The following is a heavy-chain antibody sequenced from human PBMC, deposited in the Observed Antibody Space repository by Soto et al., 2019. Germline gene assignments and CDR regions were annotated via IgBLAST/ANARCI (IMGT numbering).Heavy chain of an antibody. CDR3: VRGLRYSGMDV. V-gene: IGHV4-34*01. CDR1: GGSFSAYY. Sequence: SETLSLTCAVGGGSFSAYYWTWIRQPPGRGLEWIGEIDHSGSTNYNPSLEGRVTMSIDTAKNRFSLNVTSVTAADTAVYYCVRGLRYSGMDVWGQGTTVTVSS. J-gene: IGHJ6*02. D-gene: IGHD2-15*01. CDR2: IDHSGST.